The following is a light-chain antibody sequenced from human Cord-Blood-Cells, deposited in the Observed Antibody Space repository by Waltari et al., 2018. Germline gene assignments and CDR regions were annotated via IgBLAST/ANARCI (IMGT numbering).Light chain of an antibody. J-gene: IGLJ3*02. CDR2: RNN. CDR3: AAWDDSLSGRV. Sequence: QSVLTQPPSASGTPGQRVTISCSGSSSNIGSNYVYWYQQLPGTAPKLLIYRNNRWPSGVPDRFSGSKAGTSASLAISGLRSEDEADYYCAAWDDSLSGRVFGGGTKLTVL. CDR1: SSNIGSNY. V-gene: IGLV1-47*01.